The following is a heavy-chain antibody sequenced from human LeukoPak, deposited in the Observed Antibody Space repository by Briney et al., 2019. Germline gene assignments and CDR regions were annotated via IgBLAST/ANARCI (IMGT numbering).Heavy chain of an antibody. Sequence: SETLSLTCAVYGGSFSGYYWSWIRQPPGKGLEWIGEINHSGSTNYNPSLKNRVTISVDTSKNQFSLKLSSVTAAGTAVYYCARGVYCSGGSCYFVPVRYYYYGMDVWGQGTTVTVSS. CDR2: INHSGST. D-gene: IGHD2-15*01. V-gene: IGHV4-34*01. CDR1: GGSFSGYY. CDR3: ARGVYCSGGSCYFVPVRYYYYGMDV. J-gene: IGHJ6*02.